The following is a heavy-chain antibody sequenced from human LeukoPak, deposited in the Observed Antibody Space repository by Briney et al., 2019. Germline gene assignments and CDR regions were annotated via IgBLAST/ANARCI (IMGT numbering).Heavy chain of an antibody. V-gene: IGHV3-23*01. Sequence: PGGSLRLSCAASGFTFSSYAMSWVRQAPGKGLEWVSAISNDGVYTFHADSVKGRLTISRDNSKSTLYLQMDSLRAEDTAIYYCAKGSSGGRPYYFDYWGQGTLVTVSS. J-gene: IGHJ4*02. D-gene: IGHD3-22*01. CDR1: GFTFSSYA. CDR2: ISNDGVYT. CDR3: AKGSSGGRPYYFDY.